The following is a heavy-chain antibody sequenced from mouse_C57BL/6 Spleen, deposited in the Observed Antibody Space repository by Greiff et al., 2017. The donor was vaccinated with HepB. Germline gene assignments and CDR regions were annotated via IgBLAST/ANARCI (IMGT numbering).Heavy chain of an antibody. J-gene: IGHJ2*01. CDR3: AREGGGNPFDC. D-gene: IGHD2-1*01. V-gene: IGHV1-53*01. Sequence: QVQLQQPGTELVKPGASVKLSCKASGYTFPSYWMHWVKQRPGQGLEWIGNINPSNGCTNYNEKFKSKATLTVDKSTSTAYMQLNSRTSEDTAVYYCAREGGGNPFDCWGQGTTRTVSS. CDR2: INPSNGCT. CDR1: GYTFPSYW.